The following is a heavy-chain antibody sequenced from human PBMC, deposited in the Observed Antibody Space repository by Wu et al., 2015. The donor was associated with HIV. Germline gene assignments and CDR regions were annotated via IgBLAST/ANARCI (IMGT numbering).Heavy chain of an antibody. CDR3: ARPIAAAGTRIYYFDY. CDR2: IIPHSGDT. D-gene: IGHD6-13*01. V-gene: IGHV1-2*02. Sequence: QVQLMQSGAEVRKPGASVRVSCKTSGYIFTDYYIHWVRQAPGQGLQWMGWIIPHSGDTNSAQKFQGRVTLTRDTSISTAYMELRSLRSDDTAVYYCARPIAAAGTRIYYFDYWGQGTLVTVSS. CDR1: GYIFTDYY. J-gene: IGHJ4*02.